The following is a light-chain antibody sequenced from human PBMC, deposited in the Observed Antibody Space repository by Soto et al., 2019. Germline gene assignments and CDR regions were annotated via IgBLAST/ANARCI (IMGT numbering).Light chain of an antibody. CDR2: DAS. V-gene: IGKV1-5*01. CDR3: QQYNSYS. CDR1: QSISSW. J-gene: IGKJ3*01. Sequence: DIQMTQSPSTLSASVGDRVTITCRASQSISSWLAWYQQKPGKAPKLLIYDASSLESGVPSRFSGSGSGTEFTLTSSCLQPDDFATYYCQQYNSYSFGPGTKVDIK.